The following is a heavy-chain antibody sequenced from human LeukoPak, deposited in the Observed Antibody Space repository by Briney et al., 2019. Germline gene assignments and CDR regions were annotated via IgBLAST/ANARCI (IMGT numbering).Heavy chain of an antibody. J-gene: IGHJ4*02. CDR1: GYTFTSYY. CDR2: INPSGGST. CDR3: ARSRFGGVIVDY. V-gene: IGHV1-46*01. D-gene: IGHD3-16*02. Sequence: ASVTVSCTASGYTFTSYYMHWVRQAPGQGLEWMGIINPSGGSTSYAQKFQGRVTMTRDTSTSTVYMELSSLRSEDTAVYYCARSRFGGVIVDYWGQGTLVTVSS.